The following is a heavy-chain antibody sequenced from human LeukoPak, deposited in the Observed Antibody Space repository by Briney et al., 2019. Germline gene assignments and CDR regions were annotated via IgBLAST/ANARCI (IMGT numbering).Heavy chain of an antibody. CDR1: GGTFSSYA. D-gene: IGHD6-13*01. J-gene: IGHJ5*02. CDR2: IIPISGTA. CDR3: AASSSIRGWFDP. V-gene: IGHV1-69*13. Sequence: SVNVSCKASGGTFSSYAISGGRRAPGQGLEWMGGIIPISGTANYAQKFQGRATITADESTSTAYMALSRLRSEDTAVYYCAASSSIRGWFDPWGQGTLVTVSS.